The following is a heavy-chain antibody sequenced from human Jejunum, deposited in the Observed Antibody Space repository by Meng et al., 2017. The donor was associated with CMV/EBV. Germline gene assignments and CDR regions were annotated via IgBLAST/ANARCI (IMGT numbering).Heavy chain of an antibody. J-gene: IGHJ3*02. CDR2: IIPILDRP. D-gene: IGHD5-24*01. CDR1: GDTFSTYT. V-gene: IGHV1-69*02. CDR3: ARRKDVRGDSFDI. Sequence: SGDTFSTYTITGVRQAPGQGLEWMGRIIPILDRPNYAQKFQGRVTITADKSTNTAYMELSSLRSEDTAVYYCARRKDVRGDSFDIWGQGTMVTVSS.